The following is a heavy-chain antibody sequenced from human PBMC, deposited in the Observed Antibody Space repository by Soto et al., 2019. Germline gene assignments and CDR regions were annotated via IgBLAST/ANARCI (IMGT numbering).Heavy chain of an antibody. V-gene: IGHV3-23*01. CDR2: ISDRGDET. CDR1: GFIFSNQA. Sequence: GGSLRLSWAASGFIFSNQAMCWVRQGPGKGLEWVSCISDRGDETFFLDSVKGRFAISRDNSENMLFLQMSSLRAEDTAINYCARRGTYRWGHFDFWGQGTQVTVSS. CDR3: ARRGTYRWGHFDF. J-gene: IGHJ4*02. D-gene: IGHD3-16*02.